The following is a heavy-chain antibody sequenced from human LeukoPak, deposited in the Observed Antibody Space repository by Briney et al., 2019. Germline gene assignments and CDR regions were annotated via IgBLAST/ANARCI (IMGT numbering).Heavy chain of an antibody. CDR1: GDGVSSNSAA. V-gene: IGHV6-1*01. CDR3: ANSEWQWLVPGIY. J-gene: IGHJ4*02. Sequence: SQTLSLTCAISGDGVSSNSAAWNWVRQSPSRGLEWLGRTYYRSKWYNDYAVSVKSRITINPDTSRNQFSLLLNSVTPEDTAVYYCANSEWQWLVPGIYWGQGTLVTVSS. CDR2: TYYRSKWYN. D-gene: IGHD6-19*01.